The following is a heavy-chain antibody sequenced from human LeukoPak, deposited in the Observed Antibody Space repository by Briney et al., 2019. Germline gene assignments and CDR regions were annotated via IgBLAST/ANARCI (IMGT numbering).Heavy chain of an antibody. CDR2: IFSGGST. Sequence: GFLRLLCAAFGFSGSSHYKRLVRQASGEGLEWVSVIFSGGSTYYADPVKGRFTISRDDSKNTVYLQLNSLRAEDTAVYYCARTLPGSYSDCWGQGTLVAVS. CDR3: ARTLPGSYSDC. CDR1: GFSGSSHY. D-gene: IGHD7-27*01. J-gene: IGHJ4*02. V-gene: IGHV3-53*01.